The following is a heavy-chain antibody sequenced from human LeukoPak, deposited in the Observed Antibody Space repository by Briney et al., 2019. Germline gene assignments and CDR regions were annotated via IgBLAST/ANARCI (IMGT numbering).Heavy chain of an antibody. V-gene: IGHV3-30*03. Sequence: AGGSLRLSCAASGFTFSSYGMHWVRQAPGKGLEWVAVISYDGSNKYYADSVKGRFTISRDNSKNTLYLQMNSLRAEDTAVYYCVVPHSSGSNDAFDIWGQGTMVTVSS. CDR2: ISYDGSNK. J-gene: IGHJ3*02. D-gene: IGHD3-22*01. CDR1: GFTFSSYG. CDR3: VVPHSSGSNDAFDI.